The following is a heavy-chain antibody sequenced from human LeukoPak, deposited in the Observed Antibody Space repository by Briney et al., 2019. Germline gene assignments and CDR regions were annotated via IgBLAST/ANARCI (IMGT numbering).Heavy chain of an antibody. V-gene: IGHV3-7*01. Sequence: GGSLRLSCAASGFTFSSYWVSWVRQAPGKGLEWVANIKQDGSEKYYVDSVKGRFTISRDNAKDSLYLQMNSLRAEDTAVYYCARSGAPIDYWGQGTLVTVYS. CDR2: IKQDGSEK. CDR1: GFTFSSYW. J-gene: IGHJ4*02. CDR3: ARSGAPIDY.